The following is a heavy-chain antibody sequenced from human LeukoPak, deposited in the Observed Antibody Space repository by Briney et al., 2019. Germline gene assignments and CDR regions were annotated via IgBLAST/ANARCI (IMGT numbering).Heavy chain of an antibody. Sequence: GRSLRLSCAASGFTFSSYAMHWVRQAPGKGLEWVAVISYDGSNKYYADSVKGRFTISRDNSKNTLYLQMNSLRAEDTAVYYCARVRGRSSGYYYLDYWGQGTLVTVSS. D-gene: IGHD3-22*01. V-gene: IGHV3-30-3*01. CDR1: GFTFSSYA. CDR3: ARVRGRSSGYYYLDY. J-gene: IGHJ4*02. CDR2: ISYDGSNK.